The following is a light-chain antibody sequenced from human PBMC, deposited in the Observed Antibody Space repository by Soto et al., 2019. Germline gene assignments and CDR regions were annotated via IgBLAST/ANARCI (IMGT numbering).Light chain of an antibody. CDR3: MQALQTPIT. CDR1: QSLLHSNGYNY. J-gene: IGKJ5*01. Sequence: DIVMXQSPLSLPVXXXXPASISCRSSQSLLHSNGYNYLDWYLQKPGQSPQLLIYLGSNRASGVPDRFSGSGSATDFTLKISRVEAEDVGVYYCMQALQTPITFGQGTRLEIK. CDR2: LGS. V-gene: IGKV2-28*01.